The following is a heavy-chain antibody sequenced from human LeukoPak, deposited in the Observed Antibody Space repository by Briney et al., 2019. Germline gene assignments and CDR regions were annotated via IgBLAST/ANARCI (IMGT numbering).Heavy chain of an antibody. CDR2: ISYDGSNK. Sequence: GGSLRLSRAASGFTFSSYGMHWVRQAPGKGLEWVAAISYDGSNKYYADSVKGRFTISRDNSKNTLYLQMNSLRAEDTAVYYCAKQGMVEYFDYWGQGTLVTVSS. CDR1: GFTFSSYG. D-gene: IGHD3-10*01. V-gene: IGHV3-30*18. CDR3: AKQGMVEYFDY. J-gene: IGHJ4*02.